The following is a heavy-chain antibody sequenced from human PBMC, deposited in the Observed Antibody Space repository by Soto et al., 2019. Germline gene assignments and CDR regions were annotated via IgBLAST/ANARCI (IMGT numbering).Heavy chain of an antibody. CDR1: GFSLTSPGMC. J-gene: IGHJ6*02. CDR2: IERDDDDK. CDR3: ARSIRGPRRFNGMDV. V-gene: IGHV2-70*13. D-gene: IGHD1-20*01. Sequence: SGPTLVNPTETLTLTCTFSGFSLTSPGMCVSWIRQSPGKALEWLALIERDDDDKYYSTSLKTRLTISKDTRKNQVVLTMANMEPADTAAYYCARSIRGPRRFNGMDVWGQGTTVTVS.